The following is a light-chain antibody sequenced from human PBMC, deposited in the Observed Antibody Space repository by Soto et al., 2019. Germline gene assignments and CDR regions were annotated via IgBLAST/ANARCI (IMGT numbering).Light chain of an antibody. CDR3: CSYAGSSNLV. J-gene: IGLJ3*02. Sequence: QSALTQPASVSGSPGQSTTISCTGTSSDVGSYNLVSWYQQHPGKAPKLMIYEGSKRPSGVSNRFSGSKSGNTASLTISGLQAEDEADYYCCSYAGSSNLVFGGGTKLTVL. CDR1: SSDVGSYNL. V-gene: IGLV2-23*01. CDR2: EGS.